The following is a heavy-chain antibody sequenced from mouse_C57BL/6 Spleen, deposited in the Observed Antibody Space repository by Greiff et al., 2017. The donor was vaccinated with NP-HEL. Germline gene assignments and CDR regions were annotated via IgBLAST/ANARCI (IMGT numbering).Heavy chain of an antibody. CDR3: ANHYYGSSYEYFDV. CDR1: GFTFSDYG. CDR2: ISSGSSTI. V-gene: IGHV5-17*01. J-gene: IGHJ1*03. Sequence: EVKLMESGGGLVKPGGSLKLSCAASGFTFSDYGMHWVRQAPEKGLEWVAYISSGSSTIYYVDTVKGRFTISRDNAKNTLFLQMTSLRSEDTAMYYCANHYYGSSYEYFDVWGTGTTVTVSS. D-gene: IGHD1-1*01.